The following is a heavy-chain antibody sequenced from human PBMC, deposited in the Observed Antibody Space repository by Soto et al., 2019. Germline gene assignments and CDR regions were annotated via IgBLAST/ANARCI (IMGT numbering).Heavy chain of an antibody. J-gene: IGHJ4*02. Sequence: PEGSLRLSCVASGLTFDFYAMSWVRQAPGKGLEWVSGISGSGDKTFYADSVKGRFTISRDNSKNLVYLQLSGLTAEDTAVYYCAKEGGSYHDYWSGYFDYWGQGTPVTVSS. V-gene: IGHV3-23*01. D-gene: IGHD3-3*01. CDR3: AKEGGSYHDYWSGYFDY. CDR1: GLTFDFYA. CDR2: ISGSGDKT.